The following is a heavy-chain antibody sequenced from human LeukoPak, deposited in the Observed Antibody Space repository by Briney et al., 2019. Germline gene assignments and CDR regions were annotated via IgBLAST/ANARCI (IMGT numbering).Heavy chain of an antibody. J-gene: IGHJ4*02. D-gene: IGHD1-1*01. Sequence: SETLSLTCTVSGGSISSYYWSWIRQPPGKGLEWIGYIYYSGSTNYNPSLKSRVTVSVDTSKNQFSLKLSSVTAADTAVYYCARDRGTWNDDGFDYWGQGTLVTVSS. CDR2: IYYSGST. CDR1: GGSISSYY. V-gene: IGHV4-59*12. CDR3: ARDRGTWNDDGFDY.